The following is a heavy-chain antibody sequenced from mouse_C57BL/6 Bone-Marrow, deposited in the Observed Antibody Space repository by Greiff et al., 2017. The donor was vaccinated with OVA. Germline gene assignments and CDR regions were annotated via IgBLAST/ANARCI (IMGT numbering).Heavy chain of an antibody. V-gene: IGHV1-15*01. J-gene: IGHJ2*01. D-gene: IGHD2-1*01. CDR1: GYTFTDYE. CDR2: IDPETGGT. Sequence: VQLQQSGAELVRPGASVTLSCKASGYTFTDYEMHWVKQTPVHGLEWIGAIDPETGGTAYNQKFKGKAILTADKSSSTAYMELRSLTSEDSAVYYCTRSIYYGIPYYFDDRGQGTTLTVSS. CDR3: TRSIYYGIPYYFDD.